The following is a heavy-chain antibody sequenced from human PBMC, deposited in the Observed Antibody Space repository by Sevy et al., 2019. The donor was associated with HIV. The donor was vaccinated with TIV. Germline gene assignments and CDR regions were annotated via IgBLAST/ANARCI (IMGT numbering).Heavy chain of an antibody. CDR2: INHSGST. J-gene: IGHJ6*04. CDR1: GGSFSGYY. D-gene: IGHD3-16*01. V-gene: IGHV4-34*01. Sequence: SETLSLTCAVYGGSFSGYYWSWIRQPPGKGLEWIGEINHSGSTNYNPSLKSRVTISVDKSKNQFSRKRSPVTAAETAVYYWARATVTKKGRVWGYYYGMDVWGKGTTVTVSS. CDR3: ARATVTKKGRVWGYYYGMDV.